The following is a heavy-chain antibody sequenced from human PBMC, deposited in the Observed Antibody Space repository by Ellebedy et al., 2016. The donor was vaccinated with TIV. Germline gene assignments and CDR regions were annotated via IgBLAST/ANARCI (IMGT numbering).Heavy chain of an antibody. CDR3: ALSSGHDSKDIYYYYMDV. CDR2: ISGSGGNT. Sequence: GESLKISXAASGFTFSSYAMTWIRQAPGKGLEWVSAISGSGGNTFYADSVQGRFTISRDKSKKTLYLQMNSLSVEDTALYYCALSSGHDSKDIYYYYMDVWGIGTTVTVSS. D-gene: IGHD5-12*01. V-gene: IGHV3-23*01. CDR1: GFTFSSYA. J-gene: IGHJ6*03.